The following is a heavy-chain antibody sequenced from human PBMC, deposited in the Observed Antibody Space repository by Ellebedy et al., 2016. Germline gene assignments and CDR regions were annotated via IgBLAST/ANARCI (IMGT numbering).Heavy chain of an antibody. CDR2: IKQDGSEK. V-gene: IGHV3-7*01. Sequence: GESLKISXAASRFTFSNYAMIWVRQAPGKGLEWVAKIKQDGSEKYYVDSVKGRFTISRDNAKNSLYLQMNSLKAEDTAVYYCARRSSGVPDYWGQGTLVTVSS. J-gene: IGHJ4*02. D-gene: IGHD3-10*01. CDR3: ARRSSGVPDY. CDR1: RFTFSNYA.